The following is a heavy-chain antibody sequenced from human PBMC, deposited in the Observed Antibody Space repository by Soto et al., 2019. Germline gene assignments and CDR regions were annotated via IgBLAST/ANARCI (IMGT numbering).Heavy chain of an antibody. Sequence: EVQLLESGGDLIQSGGSLRLSCAASGFTFSTYAMTWVRQAPGKGLEWVSIISSSGDATYYVDSVKGRFTISRDNTNNHLYLQMNSLRSDDTALYYCAKDEGAAVESPGDWGHGTLVTVSS. CDR1: GFTFSTYA. J-gene: IGHJ4*01. CDR3: AKDEGAAVESPGD. D-gene: IGHD6-13*01. CDR2: ISSSGDAT. V-gene: IGHV3-23*01.